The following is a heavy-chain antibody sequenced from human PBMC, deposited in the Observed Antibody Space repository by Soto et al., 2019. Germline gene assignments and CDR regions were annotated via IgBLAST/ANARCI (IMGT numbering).Heavy chain of an antibody. V-gene: IGHV1-3*01. J-gene: IGHJ4*02. CDR1: GYTFTSYS. Sequence: ASVKVSCKASGYTFTSYSMHWARQAPGQRLEWMGWINAGNGNTKYSQKFQGRVTITRDTSASTAYMELSSLRSEDTAVYYCARGLNVYYFDYWGQGTLVTVSS. CDR3: ARGLNVYYFDY. CDR2: INAGNGNT. D-gene: IGHD3-16*01.